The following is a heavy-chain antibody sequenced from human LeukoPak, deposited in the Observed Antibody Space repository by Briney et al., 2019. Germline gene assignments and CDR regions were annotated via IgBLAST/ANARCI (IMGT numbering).Heavy chain of an antibody. CDR2: ISYDGSNK. J-gene: IGHJ4*02. V-gene: IGHV3-30*03. CDR1: GFTFSNAW. D-gene: IGHD3-3*01. CDR3: ASATIFGVVIYY. Sequence: PGGFLRLSCASSGFTFSNAWMSWVRQAPGKGLEWVAVISYDGSNKYYADSMKGRFTISRDNSKNTLYLQMNSLRAEDTAVYYCASATIFGVVIYYWGQGTLVTVSS.